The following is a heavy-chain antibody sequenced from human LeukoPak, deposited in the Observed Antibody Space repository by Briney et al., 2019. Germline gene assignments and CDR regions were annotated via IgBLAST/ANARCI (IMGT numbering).Heavy chain of an antibody. CDR1: GGSISSYY. CDR2: IYYSGST. J-gene: IGHJ6*02. D-gene: IGHD2-15*01. CDR3: AGGYCSGGSCYYYYYGMDV. V-gene: IGHV4-59*12. Sequence: SETLSLTCTVSGGSISSYYWSWIRQPPGKGLEWIGYIYYSGSTNYNPSLKSRVTISVDTSKNQFSLKLSSVTAADTAVYYCAGGYCSGGSCYYYYYGMDVWGQGTTVTVSS.